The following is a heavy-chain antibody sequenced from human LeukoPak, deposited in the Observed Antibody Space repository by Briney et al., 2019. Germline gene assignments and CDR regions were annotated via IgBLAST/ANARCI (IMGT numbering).Heavy chain of an antibody. D-gene: IGHD2-15*01. CDR1: GFTFSYYG. J-gene: IGHJ6*02. CDR3: ARDRDGYCSGGSCYSGGFDV. CDR2: ISYDGSNK. V-gene: IGHV3-30*03. Sequence: PGGSLRLSCAASGFTFSYYGMHWVRQAPGKGLEWVAVISYDGSNKYYAESVKGRFTISRDNSKNTLYLQMNSLRAEDTAVYYCARDRDGYCSGGSCYSGGFDVWGQGTTVTVSS.